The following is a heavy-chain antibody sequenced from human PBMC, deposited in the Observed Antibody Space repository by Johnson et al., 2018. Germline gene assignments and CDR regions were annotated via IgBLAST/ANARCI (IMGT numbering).Heavy chain of an antibody. Sequence: QVQLVQSGGGLVKPGGSLRLCCAASGFTFSDYYMSWIRQAPGKGLVWVSYISSSGSNLYYADSVTGRFTMSRDNARNSLYLQMNGLRAEDTAVYYCARDWVVVAATDAFDIWGQGTMVTVSS. CDR3: ARDWVVVAATDAFDI. V-gene: IGHV3-11*04. J-gene: IGHJ3*02. CDR2: ISSSGSNL. CDR1: GFTFSDYY. D-gene: IGHD2-15*01.